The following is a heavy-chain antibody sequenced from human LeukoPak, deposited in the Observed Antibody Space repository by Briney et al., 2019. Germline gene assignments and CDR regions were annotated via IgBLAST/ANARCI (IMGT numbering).Heavy chain of an antibody. Sequence: GGSLRLSCAASGFSLRTYEMTWVRQAPGKGLEWLSFISSSGGAINYADSVKGRFTISRDNAKNSLFLQMNSLGVEDTAVYYCARDPNDYYYGMDVWGQGTTVTVSS. CDR1: GFSLRTYE. V-gene: IGHV3-48*03. CDR2: ISSSGGAI. CDR3: ARDPNDYYYGMDV. J-gene: IGHJ6*02.